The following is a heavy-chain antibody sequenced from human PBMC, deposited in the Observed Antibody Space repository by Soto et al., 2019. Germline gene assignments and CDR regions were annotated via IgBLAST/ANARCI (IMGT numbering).Heavy chain of an antibody. D-gene: IGHD5-18*01. CDR1: GFVFTNYG. Sequence: PGGSLRLSCAASGFVFTNYGMHWVRQAPGKGLEWVSVIWYDGSNKYYADSVKGRFTISRDNSKNQLYLQMKSLRAEDTAVYYCASSGRGDFTAMVNYCNYGMHXWGQGSTVTVS. CDR3: ASSGRGDFTAMVNYCNYGMHX. V-gene: IGHV3-33*01. CDR2: IWYDGSNK. J-gene: IGHJ6*02.